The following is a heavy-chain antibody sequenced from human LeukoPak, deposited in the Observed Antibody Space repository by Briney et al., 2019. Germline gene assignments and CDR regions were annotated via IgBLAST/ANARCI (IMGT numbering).Heavy chain of an antibody. Sequence: GGSLRLSCAASGFTVSSNYMSWVRQAPGKGLEWVSVIYSGGSTYYADSVKGRFTISRDNSKNTLYLQMNSLRAEDTAVYYCARARKYYDYVWGSYPVEYFDYWGQGTLATVSS. J-gene: IGHJ4*02. D-gene: IGHD3-16*02. CDR1: GFTVSSNY. CDR2: IYSGGST. V-gene: IGHV3-53*01. CDR3: ARARKYYDYVWGSYPVEYFDY.